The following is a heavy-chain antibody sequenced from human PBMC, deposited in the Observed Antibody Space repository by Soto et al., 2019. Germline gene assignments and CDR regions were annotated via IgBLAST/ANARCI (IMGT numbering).Heavy chain of an antibody. V-gene: IGHV6-1*01. CDR1: GDSVSSNSAA. CDR2: TYYRSKWYN. D-gene: IGHD2-2*01. CDR3: ARDGYCSSTSCYGHNWFDP. Sequence: SQTLSLTFAVSGDSVSSNSAAWNWIRQSPSRGLEWLGRTYYRSKWYNDYAVSVKSRITINPDTSKNQFSLQLNSVTPEDTAVYYCARDGYCSSTSCYGHNWFDPWGQGTLVTVSS. J-gene: IGHJ5*02.